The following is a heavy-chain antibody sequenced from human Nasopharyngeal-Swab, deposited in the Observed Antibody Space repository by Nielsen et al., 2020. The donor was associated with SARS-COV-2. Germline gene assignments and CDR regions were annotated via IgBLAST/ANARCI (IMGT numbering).Heavy chain of an antibody. CDR2: INPSGGST. V-gene: IGHV1-46*01. D-gene: IGHD3-16*02. Sequence: ASVKVSCKASGYTFTSYYMHWVRQAPGQGLEWMGIINPSGGSTSYAQKFQGRVTMTRDTSTSTVYMELRSLRSDDTAVYYCSISDYVWGSYRHKWGQGTLVTVSS. CDR3: SISDYVWGSYRHK. CDR1: GYTFTSYY. J-gene: IGHJ4*02.